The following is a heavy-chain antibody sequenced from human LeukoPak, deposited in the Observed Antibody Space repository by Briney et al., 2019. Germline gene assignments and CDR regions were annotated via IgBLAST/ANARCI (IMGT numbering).Heavy chain of an antibody. CDR1: GGTFSSYA. CDR2: IIPIFGTA. J-gene: IGHJ4*02. CDR3: ASSPRGGYSSSWYFDY. Sequence: GASVKVSCKASGGTFSSYAISWVRQAPGQGLEWMGRIIPIFGTANYAQKFQDRVTITTDESTSTAYMELSSLRSEDTAVYYCASSPRGGYSSSWYFDYWGQGTLVTVSS. D-gene: IGHD6-13*01. V-gene: IGHV1-69*05.